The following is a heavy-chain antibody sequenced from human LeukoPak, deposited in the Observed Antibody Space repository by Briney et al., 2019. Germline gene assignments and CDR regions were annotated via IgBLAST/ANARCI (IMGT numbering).Heavy chain of an antibody. V-gene: IGHV4-34*01. Sequence: PSETLSLTCAVYGGPFSGYYWSWIRQPPGKGLEWIGEINHSGSTNYNPSLKSRVTISVDTSKNQFSLKLSSVTAADTAVYYCARERTATYDAFDIWGQGTMVTVSS. D-gene: IGHD2-2*01. J-gene: IGHJ3*02. CDR3: ARERTATYDAFDI. CDR2: INHSGST. CDR1: GGPFSGYY.